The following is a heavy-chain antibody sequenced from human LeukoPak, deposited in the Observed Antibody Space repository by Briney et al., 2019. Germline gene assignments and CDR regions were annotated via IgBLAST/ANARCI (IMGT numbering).Heavy chain of an antibody. CDR2: ITGTGGRGGI. Sequence: PGGSLRLSCVASGFTYANYAMNWVRQAPGKRLEWVASITGTGGRGGIYYADSVKGRFTISRDNSKNTLFLQMSSLRAEDTAVYHCAKGDRGHCTGVKCYPFDYWAREPWSPSPQ. D-gene: IGHD2-8*02. V-gene: IGHV3-23*01. CDR1: GFTYANYA. CDR3: AKGDRGHCTGVKCYPFDY. J-gene: IGHJ4*02.